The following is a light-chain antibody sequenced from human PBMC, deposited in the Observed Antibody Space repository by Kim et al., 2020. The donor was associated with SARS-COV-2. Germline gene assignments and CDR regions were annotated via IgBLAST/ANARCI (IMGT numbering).Light chain of an antibody. J-gene: IGLJ3*02. Sequence: GPSITLSCTGTSSDVGAYNFVSWYQQYPGTAPKVIIYDVSKRPSGVSNRFSGSKSGNTASLTISGLQAEDEADYYCSSYTSSSTWVFGGGTILTVL. CDR1: SSDVGAYNF. V-gene: IGLV2-14*03. CDR2: DVS. CDR3: SSYTSSSTWV.